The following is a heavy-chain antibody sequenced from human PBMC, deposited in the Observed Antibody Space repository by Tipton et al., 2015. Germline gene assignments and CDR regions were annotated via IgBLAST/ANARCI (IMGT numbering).Heavy chain of an antibody. CDR1: GGSINSGGFY. CDR2: IYYKGAT. D-gene: IGHD3-22*01. CDR3: AGDSTSLESGIRYDGSGYYAFDI. V-gene: IGHV4-31*02. J-gene: IGHJ3*02. Sequence: LRLSCSVSGGSINSGGFYLTLVRQHPGEGLGGIWGIYYKGATYKNPSLKSRVTISQDTSKNQFSLKVSSVTAADTAVYYCAGDSTSLESGIRYDGSGYYAFDIWGQGTMVTVSS.